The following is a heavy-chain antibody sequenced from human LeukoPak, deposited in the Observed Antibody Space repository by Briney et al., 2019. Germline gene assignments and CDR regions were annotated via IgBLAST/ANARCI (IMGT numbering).Heavy chain of an antibody. CDR2: FSSDSGTR. CDR1: GLTFSTYS. J-gene: IGHJ5*02. CDR3: ARAAQPGFDP. Sequence: PGGSLRLSCGASGLTFSTYSVNWVRQAPGKGLEWVSYFSSDSGTRYYADSVKGRFTISRDNAKNSLYLQMNSLRAEDTAVYYCARAAQPGFDPWGQGTLVTVSS. D-gene: IGHD1-14*01. V-gene: IGHV3-48*01.